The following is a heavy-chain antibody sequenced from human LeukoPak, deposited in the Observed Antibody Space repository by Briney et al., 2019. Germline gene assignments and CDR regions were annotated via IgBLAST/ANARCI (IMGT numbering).Heavy chain of an antibody. J-gene: IGHJ4*02. V-gene: IGHV4-4*07. CDR3: ARGARLYYYDSSGYYYSYYFDY. CDR2: IYTSGST. CDR1: GGSISSYY. D-gene: IGHD3-22*01. Sequence: SETLSLTCTVSGGSISSYYWSWIRQPAGKGLEWIGRIYTSGSTNYNPSLKSRVTMSVDTPKNQFSLKLSSVTAADTAVYYCARGARLYYYDSSGYYYSYYFDYWGQGTLVTVSS.